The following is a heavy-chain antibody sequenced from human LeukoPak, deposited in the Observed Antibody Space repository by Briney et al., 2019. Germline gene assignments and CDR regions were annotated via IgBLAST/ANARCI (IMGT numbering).Heavy chain of an antibody. CDR1: GFTLSSYA. Sequence: GGSLRLSCAASGFTLSSYAIDWVRQAPGKGLEWVAFIRFDGSNKNYADSVKGRFTISRDNSKNTLYIQMNSERAVDTAVYYCARRAGGLARNNWFDPWGQGTLVTVSS. D-gene: IGHD3-16*01. CDR3: ARRAGGLARNNWFDP. J-gene: IGHJ5*02. CDR2: IRFDGSNK. V-gene: IGHV3-30*02.